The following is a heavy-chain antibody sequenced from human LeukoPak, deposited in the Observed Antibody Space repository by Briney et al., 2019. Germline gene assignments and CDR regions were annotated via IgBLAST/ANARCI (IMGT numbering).Heavy chain of an antibody. CDR3: AKDLRKYSGYGQCDY. J-gene: IGHJ4*02. CDR1: GFTFSSYG. D-gene: IGHD5-12*01. CDR2: ISYDGSNK. V-gene: IGHV3-30*18. Sequence: GGSLRLSYAASGFTFSSYGMHWVRQAPGKGLEWVAVISYDGSNKYYADSVKGRFTISRDNSKNTLYLQMNSLRAEDTAMYYCAKDLRKYSGYGQCDYWGQGTLVTVSS.